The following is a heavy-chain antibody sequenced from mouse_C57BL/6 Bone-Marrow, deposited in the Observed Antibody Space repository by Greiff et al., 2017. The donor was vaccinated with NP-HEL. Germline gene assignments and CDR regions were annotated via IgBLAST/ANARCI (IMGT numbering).Heavy chain of an antibody. CDR2: IDPETGGT. V-gene: IGHV1-15*01. D-gene: IGHD2-4*01. J-gene: IGHJ2*01. Sequence: QVQLQQSGAELVRPGASVTLSCKASGYTFTDYEMHWVKQTPVHGLEWIGAIDPETGGTAYNQKCKGKAILTADKSSSTAYMELRSLTSEDSAVYYCTRWRYYDGDYWGQGTTLTVSS. CDR1: GYTFTDYE. CDR3: TRWRYYDGDY.